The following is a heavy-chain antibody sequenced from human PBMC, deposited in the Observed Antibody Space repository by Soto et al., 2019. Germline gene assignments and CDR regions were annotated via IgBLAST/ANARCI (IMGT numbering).Heavy chain of an antibody. V-gene: IGHV3-7*01. Sequence: SLRLSCVVSAFTFSSYWMNWVRQAQGKGLEWGANIKQDGSEKYYVDSAKGRFTISRDNARNSLYLQMNSLSAEDTAIYYCATSRAFDYWGQGSLVTVSS. CDR2: IKQDGSEK. D-gene: IGHD6-13*01. J-gene: IGHJ4*02. CDR3: ATSRAFDY. CDR1: AFTFSSYW.